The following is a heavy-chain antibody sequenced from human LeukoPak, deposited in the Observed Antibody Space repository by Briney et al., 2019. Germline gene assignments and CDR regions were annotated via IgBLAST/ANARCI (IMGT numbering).Heavy chain of an antibody. D-gene: IGHD2-15*01. CDR3: ARGYCSGGSCSYYFDY. V-gene: IGHV5-51*01. CDR2: IYPGDSDT. Sequence: GESLKISSKGSGCSFTSYWIGWVREMPGKGLEWMGIIYPGDSDTRYSPSFQGQVTIPADKSISTAYLQWSSLKASDTAMYYYARGYCSGGSCSYYFDYWGQGTLVTVSS. CDR1: GCSFTSYW. J-gene: IGHJ4*02.